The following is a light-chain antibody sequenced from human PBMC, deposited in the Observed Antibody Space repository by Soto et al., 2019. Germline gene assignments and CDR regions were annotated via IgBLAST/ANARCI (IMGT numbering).Light chain of an antibody. J-gene: IGKJ5*01. CDR2: GAS. Sequence: EIVLTQSPGTLSLSPGESATLSCRASQSVYSKYLAWYQQKPGQAPRLLIYGASSRASGIPDRFSGSGSGTDFTLTISRLEHEDFEVYYCQHHGGSQITLGQGTRLEIK. V-gene: IGKV3-20*01. CDR3: QHHGGSQIT. CDR1: QSVYSKY.